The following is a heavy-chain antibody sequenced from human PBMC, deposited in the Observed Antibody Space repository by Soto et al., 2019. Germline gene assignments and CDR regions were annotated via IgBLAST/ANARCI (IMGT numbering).Heavy chain of an antibody. CDR2: IYYSGST. J-gene: IGHJ4*02. Sequence: SETLSLTYTVSGASISSGNYYWSWIRQRPGKGLEWIGYIYYSGSTYHNSSLKTRVTISVDTSKNQFSLKLSSVTAADTAVYYCARRYCTSTSCYFYFDYWFQGPLVTVSS. V-gene: IGHV4-30-4*01. CDR1: GASISSGNYY. CDR3: ARRYCTSTSCYFYFDY. D-gene: IGHD2-2*01.